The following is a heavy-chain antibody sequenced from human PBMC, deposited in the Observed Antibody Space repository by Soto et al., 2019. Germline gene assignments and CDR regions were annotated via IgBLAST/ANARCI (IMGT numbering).Heavy chain of an antibody. D-gene: IGHD3-10*01. CDR1: GYTFTSHW. CDR2: IYPGDSDT. V-gene: IGHV5-51*01. J-gene: IGHJ3*02. CDR3: ASPAGLGDAFDI. Sequence: EVQLVQSGAEVKKPGESLKISCKGSGYTFTSHWIGWLRQMPGKGLEWMGIIYPGDSDTRYSPSFQGQVTISADKSFCTAYMQWSSVQASDTGMDYCASPAGLGDAFDIWGRGTMVIVSS.